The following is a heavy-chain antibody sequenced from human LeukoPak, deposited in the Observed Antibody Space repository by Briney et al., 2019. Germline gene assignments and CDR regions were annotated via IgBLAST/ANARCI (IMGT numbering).Heavy chain of an antibody. D-gene: IGHD3-22*01. CDR2: IHYTGTT. CDR1: GGSIRSSTYY. V-gene: IGHV4-39*01. CDR3: ARLGGYYDPPDY. Sequence: SETLSLTCTVSGGSIRSSTYYWAWIRQPPGKGLEWIGAIHYTGTTYYNPSLKSRVTISVDTSKNKSSLNLSSVTAADTTFYYCARLGGYYDPPDYWGQGTLVTVSS. J-gene: IGHJ4*02.